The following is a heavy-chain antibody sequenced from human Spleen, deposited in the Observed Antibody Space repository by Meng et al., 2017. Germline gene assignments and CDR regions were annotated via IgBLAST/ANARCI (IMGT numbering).Heavy chain of an antibody. CDR2: INHSGST. J-gene: IGHJ4*02. Sequence: VQFHAWAAGLLRPSEPLSRTCAVYGGSFSGYYWSWIRQPPGKGLEWIGEINHSGSTNYNPSLESRATISVDTSQNNLSLKLSSVTAADSAVYYCARGPTTMAHDFDYWGQGTLVTVSS. D-gene: IGHD4-11*01. V-gene: IGHV4-34*01. CDR1: GGSFSGYY. CDR3: ARGPTTMAHDFDY.